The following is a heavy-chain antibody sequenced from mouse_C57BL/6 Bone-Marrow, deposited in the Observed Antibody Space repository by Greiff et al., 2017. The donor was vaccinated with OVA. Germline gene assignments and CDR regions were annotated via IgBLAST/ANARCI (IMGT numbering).Heavy chain of an antibody. V-gene: IGHV1-19*01. CDR2: INPYNGGT. Sequence: EVQLQQSGPVLVKPGASVKMSCKASGYTFTDYYMNWVKQSHGKSLEWIGVINPYNGGTSYNQKFKGKATLTVDKSSSTAYMELNSLTSEDAAVYYCARSHGYRGFAYWGQGTLVTVSA. D-gene: IGHD2-2*01. CDR3: ARSHGYRGFAY. CDR1: GYTFTDYY. J-gene: IGHJ3*01.